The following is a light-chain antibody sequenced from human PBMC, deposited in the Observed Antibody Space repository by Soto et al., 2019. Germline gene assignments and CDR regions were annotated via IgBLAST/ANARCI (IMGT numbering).Light chain of an antibody. Sequence: DIQMTQSPSSLSASLVDRVIITCRASQSISSHLNWYQQKPGKAPKLLIYTASNLQSGVPSRFSGSGSVTDFSLTISSLQPEDFATYYCQQSYSAPQTFGQGTKVDIK. CDR2: TAS. CDR3: QQSYSAPQT. J-gene: IGKJ1*01. V-gene: IGKV1-39*01. CDR1: QSISSH.